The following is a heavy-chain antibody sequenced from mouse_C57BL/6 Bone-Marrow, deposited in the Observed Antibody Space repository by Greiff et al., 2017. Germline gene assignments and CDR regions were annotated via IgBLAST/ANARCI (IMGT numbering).Heavy chain of an antibody. CDR2: ISSGGSYT. J-gene: IGHJ1*03. Sequence: EVQLVESGGDLVKPGGSLKLSCAASGFTFSSYGMSWVRQTPDKRLEWVATISSGGSYTYYPDSVKGRCTISRDNAKNTRYLQMRSLQSEDTAMYYCATYYGSSHCYCDVWGTGTTVTVSA. CDR3: ATYYGSSHCYCDV. CDR1: GFTFSSYG. D-gene: IGHD1-1*01. V-gene: IGHV5-6*01.